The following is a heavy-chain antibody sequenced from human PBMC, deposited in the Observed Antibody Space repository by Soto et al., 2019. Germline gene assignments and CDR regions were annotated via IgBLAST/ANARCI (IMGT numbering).Heavy chain of an antibody. CDR3: ARDNSWFGELQSYYYGMDV. CDR2: IYTSGST. CDR1: GGSISSYY. Sequence: PSETLSLTCTVSGGSISSYYWSWIRQPAGKGLEWIGRIYTSGSTNYNPSLKSRVTMSVDTSKNQFSLKLSSVTAADTAVYYFARDNSWFGELQSYYYGMDVWRQGTT. J-gene: IGHJ6*01. V-gene: IGHV4-4*07. D-gene: IGHD3-10*01.